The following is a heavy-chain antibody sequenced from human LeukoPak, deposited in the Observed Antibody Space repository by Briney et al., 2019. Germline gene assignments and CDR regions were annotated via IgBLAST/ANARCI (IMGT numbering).Heavy chain of an antibody. J-gene: IGHJ4*02. Sequence: QSGGSLRLSCAASGFTFSSYAMSWVRQAPGKGLEWVSAISGSGDSTYYADSVKGRFTISRDNSKNTLYLQMNSPRAEDTAVYYCARLGNSSGPPFDYWGQGTLVTVSS. V-gene: IGHV3-23*01. D-gene: IGHD6-19*01. CDR1: GFTFSSYA. CDR2: ISGSGDST. CDR3: ARLGNSSGPPFDY.